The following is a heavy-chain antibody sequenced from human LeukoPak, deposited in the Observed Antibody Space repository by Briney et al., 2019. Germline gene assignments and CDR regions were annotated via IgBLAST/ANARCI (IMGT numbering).Heavy chain of an antibody. Sequence: GGSLRLSCAASGFTFSSYGLNWVRQAPGKGLEWVSTISSGGHIYYEDSVKGRFTISRDNAKNSLYLQMNGLRAEDTAVYYCARDQDGGKYYYESSGYSHWGQGILVTVSS. V-gene: IGHV3-21*01. CDR1: GFTFSSYG. D-gene: IGHD3-22*01. J-gene: IGHJ4*02. CDR2: ISSGGHI. CDR3: ARDQDGGKYYYESSGYSH.